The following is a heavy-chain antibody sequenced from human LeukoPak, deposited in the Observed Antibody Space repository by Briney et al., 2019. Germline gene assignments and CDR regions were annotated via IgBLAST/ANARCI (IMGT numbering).Heavy chain of an antibody. CDR2: ISAYNGNT. V-gene: IGHV1-18*01. J-gene: IGHJ4*02. Sequence: ASVKVSCKASGYTFTSYGISWVRQAPGQGLEWMGWISAYNGNTNYAQKLQGRVTMTTDTSTSTACMELRSLRSDDTAVYYCARDPMVTPVYRHGDYFDYWGQGTLVTVSS. CDR1: GYTFTSYG. D-gene: IGHD2-21*02. CDR3: ARDPMVTPVYRHGDYFDY.